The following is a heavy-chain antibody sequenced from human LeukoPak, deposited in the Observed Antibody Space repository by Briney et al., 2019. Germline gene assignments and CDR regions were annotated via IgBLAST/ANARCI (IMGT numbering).Heavy chain of an antibody. CDR1: GFTVSDNY. Sequence: GGSLRLSCAASGFTVSDNYMSWVRQAPGKGLEWVSLIYTGGSTYYPDSVEGRFTISRDNSENTLYLQMTSLRVEDTAVYYCARVRYNYYYYFDHWGQGTQVTVSS. D-gene: IGHD5-18*01. CDR3: ARVRYNYYYYFDH. CDR2: IYTGGST. J-gene: IGHJ4*02. V-gene: IGHV3-53*01.